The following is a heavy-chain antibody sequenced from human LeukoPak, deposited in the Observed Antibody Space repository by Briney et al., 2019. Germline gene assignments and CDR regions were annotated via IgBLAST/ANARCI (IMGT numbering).Heavy chain of an antibody. CDR2: ISSSTI. CDR1: GFTFSSYS. D-gene: IGHD3-22*01. V-gene: IGHV3-48*01. J-gene: IGHJ4*02. Sequence: GGSLRLSCAASGFTFSSYSMNWVRQAPGKGLEWVSYISSSTIYYADSVKGRFTISRDNAKNSLYLQMNSLRAEDTAVYYCARAIYYYDSSGRRTYYFDYWGQGTLVTVSS. CDR3: ARAIYYYDSSGRRTYYFDY.